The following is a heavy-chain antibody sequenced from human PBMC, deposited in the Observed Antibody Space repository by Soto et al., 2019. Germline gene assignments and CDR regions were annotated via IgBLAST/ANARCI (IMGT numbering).Heavy chain of an antibody. CDR1: GGTFSSYA. CDR2: IISIFGTA. D-gene: IGHD5-18*01. V-gene: IGHV1-69*13. Sequence: SVKVSCKASGGTFSSYAISWVRQAPGQGLEWMGWIISIFGTANYAQKFQGRGTITADEPTSTAYMELSSLRSEDTAVYYCARHSMDTAMERRGYYYGMDVWGQGTTVTVSS. CDR3: ARHSMDTAMERRGYYYGMDV. J-gene: IGHJ6*02.